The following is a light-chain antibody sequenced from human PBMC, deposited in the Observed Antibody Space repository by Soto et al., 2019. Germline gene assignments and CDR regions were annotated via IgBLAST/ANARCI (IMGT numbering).Light chain of an antibody. CDR3: QQLNHWCWII. Sequence: EIAMTQSPATLSVSLGERATLSCRASQYISTNLAWYQQRPGQAPSLLIYGASTRATGVPARFSGSGSGTDFVLIISGLHSEDSAVYYCQQLNHWCWIIFGRGTRLDI. CDR2: GAS. V-gene: IGKV3-15*01. J-gene: IGKJ5*01. CDR1: QYISTN.